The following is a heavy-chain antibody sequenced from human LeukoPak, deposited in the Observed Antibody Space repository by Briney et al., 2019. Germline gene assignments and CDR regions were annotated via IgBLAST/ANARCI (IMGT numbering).Heavy chain of an antibody. V-gene: IGHV3-15*01. Sequence: PGGSLRLSCAASGFTFNNAWMSWVRQAPGKGLEWVGRIKSKADGETTDYASPVKGRFIISRDDSKDTLHLQMNSLKTEDTAVYYCTTEGYYVSGISWGQGTLVTVSS. CDR3: TTEGYYVSGIS. D-gene: IGHD3-10*01. CDR1: GFTFNNAW. CDR2: IKSKADGETT. J-gene: IGHJ5*02.